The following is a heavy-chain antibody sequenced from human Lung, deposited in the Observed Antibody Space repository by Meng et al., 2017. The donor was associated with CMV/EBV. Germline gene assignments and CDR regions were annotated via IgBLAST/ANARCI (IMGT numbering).Heavy chain of an antibody. D-gene: IGHD2-8*01. V-gene: IGHV3-48*03. J-gene: IGHJ3*02. CDR3: ARGMLPNFDAFDI. CDR1: GFPFSSYE. Sequence: GGPXRLXXAASGFPFSSYEMTWVRQAPGKGLEWVSYISSSGSTIYYADSVKGRFTISRDNAKNSLYLQMNSLRAEDTAVYNCARGMLPNFDAFDIWGQGTXVTVSS. CDR2: ISSSGSTI.